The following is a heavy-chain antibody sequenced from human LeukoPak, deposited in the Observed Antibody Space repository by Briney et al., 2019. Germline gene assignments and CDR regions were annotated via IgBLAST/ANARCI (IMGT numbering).Heavy chain of an antibody. CDR3: AREEVDYYDSSGIIDY. J-gene: IGHJ4*02. CDR1: GYTFTSYG. V-gene: IGHV1-2*02. Sequence: ASVKVSCKASGYTFTSYGISWVRQAPGQGLEWMGWINPNSGGTNYAQKFQGRVTMTRDTSISTAYMELSRLRSDDTAVYYCAREEVDYYDSSGIIDYWGQGTLVTVSS. CDR2: INPNSGGT. D-gene: IGHD3-22*01.